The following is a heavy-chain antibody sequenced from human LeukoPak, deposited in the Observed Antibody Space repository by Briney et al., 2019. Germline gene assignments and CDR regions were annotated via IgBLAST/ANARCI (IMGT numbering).Heavy chain of an antibody. CDR2: ISANGDTT. Sequence: GGSLRLSCAASGFTFSSYAMSRVRQAPGKGLEGVSGISANGDTTKYADSVKGRFTISRDNAKNTVLLQMNSLRADDTAVYYCAKEGRIAAGTGDYFDYWGQGTLVTVSS. D-gene: IGHD6-13*01. CDR3: AKEGRIAAGTGDYFDY. CDR1: GFTFSSYA. V-gene: IGHV3-23*01. J-gene: IGHJ4*02.